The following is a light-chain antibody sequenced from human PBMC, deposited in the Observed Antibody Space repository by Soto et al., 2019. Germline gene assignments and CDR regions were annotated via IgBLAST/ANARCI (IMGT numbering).Light chain of an antibody. J-gene: IGKJ4*01. CDR1: QGIGTA. V-gene: IGKV1-13*02. CDR3: QQFNTKPLT. CDR2: DAS. Sequence: IQLTQSPSTLSASVGDRVTITCRASQGIGTALAWYHQKPGNSPDLLVYDASTLQSGVPSRFSGSGSETDFSLTISGLQPEDFGHYYCQQFNTKPLTFGGGTRVEIK.